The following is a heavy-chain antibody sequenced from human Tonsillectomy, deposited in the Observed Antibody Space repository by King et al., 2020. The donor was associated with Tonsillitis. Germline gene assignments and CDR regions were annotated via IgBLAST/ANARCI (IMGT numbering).Heavy chain of an antibody. V-gene: IGHV5-51*01. CDR3: ARHKDDISGYYIPFDN. D-gene: IGHD3-22*01. CDR1: GYRFTSYW. Sequence: EVQLVESGAEVKKPGESLKISCKGSGYRFTSYWIGWVRQMPGKGLEWMGIIYPGDSDTRYSPSFQGQVTMSADKSISTAYLQWSSLKASDTAMYYCARHKDDISGYYIPFDNWGQGTLVTVSS. J-gene: IGHJ4*02. CDR2: IYPGDSDT.